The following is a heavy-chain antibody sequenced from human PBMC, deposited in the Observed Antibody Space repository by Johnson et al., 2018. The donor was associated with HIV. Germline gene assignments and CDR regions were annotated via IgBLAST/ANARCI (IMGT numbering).Heavy chain of an antibody. CDR2: INWNGGST. D-gene: IGHD1-1*01. CDR1: RFTFATYW. Sequence: VQLVESGGGLVNPGGSPRLSCAASRFTFATYWMSWVRQAPGKGLEWVSGINWNGGSTGYADSVKGRFTISRDNGKNSLYLQMNSPRADDTAVYYCAKERGDNYVGGDAFDIWGQGTMVTVSS. J-gene: IGHJ3*02. V-gene: IGHV3-20*04. CDR3: AKERGDNYVGGDAFDI.